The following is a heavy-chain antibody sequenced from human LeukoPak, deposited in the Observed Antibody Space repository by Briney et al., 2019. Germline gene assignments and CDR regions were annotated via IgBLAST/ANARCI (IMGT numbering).Heavy chain of an antibody. V-gene: IGHV3-33*01. Sequence: GRSLRLSCAASGFTISSYGMHWVRQAPGKGLEWVAVIWYDGSNKYYADSVKGRFTISRDNSKNTLYLQMNSLRAEDTAVYYCARDRIVVVPAAHLYYYYGMDVWGQGTTVTVSS. CDR1: GFTISSYG. CDR2: IWYDGSNK. J-gene: IGHJ6*02. D-gene: IGHD2-2*01. CDR3: ARDRIVVVPAAHLYYYYGMDV.